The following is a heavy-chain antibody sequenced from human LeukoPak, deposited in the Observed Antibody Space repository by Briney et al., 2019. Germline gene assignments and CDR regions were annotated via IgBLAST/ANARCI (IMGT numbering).Heavy chain of an antibody. CDR3: ARVSYDSSGSGAFDI. CDR1: GGSISSGGYY. CDR2: IYYSGST. J-gene: IGHJ3*02. V-gene: IGHV4-31*03. Sequence: SETLSLTCTVSGGSISSGGYYWSWIRQHPGKGLEWIGYIYYSGSTYYNPSLKSRVTISVDTSKNQFSLKLSSVTAADTAVYYCARVSYDSSGSGAFDIWGQGTMVTVSS. D-gene: IGHD3-22*01.